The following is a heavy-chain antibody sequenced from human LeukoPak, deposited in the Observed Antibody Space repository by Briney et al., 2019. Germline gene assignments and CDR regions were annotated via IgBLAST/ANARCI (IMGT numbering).Heavy chain of an antibody. J-gene: IGHJ4*02. Sequence: GSSVNASCKASGGTFSSYAISWVRQAPGQGLEWMGGIIPIFGTANYAQKFQGRVTITADESTSTAYMELSSLRSEDTAVYYCAHYDSSGYYPYKFDYWGQGTLVTVSS. CDR1: GGTFSSYA. D-gene: IGHD3-22*01. V-gene: IGHV1-69*01. CDR2: IIPIFGTA. CDR3: AHYDSSGYYPYKFDY.